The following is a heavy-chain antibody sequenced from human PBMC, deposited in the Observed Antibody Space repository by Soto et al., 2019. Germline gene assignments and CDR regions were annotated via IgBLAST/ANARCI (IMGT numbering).Heavy chain of an antibody. D-gene: IGHD1-1*01. CDR2: ISSSGSTI. J-gene: IGHJ6*03. Sequence: GGSLRLSCAASGFTFSSYEMNWVRQAPGKGLEWVSYISSSGSTIYYADSVKGRFTISRDNAKNSLYLQMNSLRAEDTAVYYCARRLEIPTYYYYYYMDVWGKGTTVTVSS. CDR1: GFTFSSYE. CDR3: ARRLEIPTYYYYYYMDV. V-gene: IGHV3-48*03.